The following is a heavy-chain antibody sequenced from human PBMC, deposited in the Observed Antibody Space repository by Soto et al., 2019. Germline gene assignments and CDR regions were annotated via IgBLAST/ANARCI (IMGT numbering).Heavy chain of an antibody. Sequence: SETLSLTCAVYGGSFSGYYWSWIRQPPGKGLEWIGEINHSGSTNYNPSLKSRVTISVDTSKNQFSLKLSSVTAADTAVYYCARPKVPYSSSSGYDYWGQGTLVTVSS. CDR3: ARPKVPYSSSSGYDY. V-gene: IGHV4-34*01. D-gene: IGHD6-6*01. CDR1: GGSFSGYY. J-gene: IGHJ4*02. CDR2: INHSGST.